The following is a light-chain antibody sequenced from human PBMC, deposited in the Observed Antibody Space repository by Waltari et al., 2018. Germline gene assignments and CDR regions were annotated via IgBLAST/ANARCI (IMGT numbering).Light chain of an antibody. CDR2: DAS. Sequence: DIQMTQSPSSLSASVGDRVTITCQASQEINNYLNWYQQKPGKAPKLLIYDASNLETGVTSRFSGSGSGTYFTYTISSLQPEDIATFYCQQYEDLPFTFGGGTKVDIK. V-gene: IGKV1-33*01. J-gene: IGKJ4*01. CDR1: QEINNY. CDR3: QQYEDLPFT.